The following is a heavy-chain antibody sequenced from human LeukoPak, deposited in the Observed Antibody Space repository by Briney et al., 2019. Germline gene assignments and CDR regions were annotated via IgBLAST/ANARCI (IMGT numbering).Heavy chain of an antibody. CDR3: ARVSRAVITFYYYYYMDV. V-gene: IGHV3-23*01. D-gene: IGHD3-22*01. CDR2: ISVSGGST. CDR1: GFTFSSYN. Sequence: PGGSLRLSCAASGFTFSSYNMYWVRQAPGKGLEWVSSISVSGGSTYYADSVKGRFTISRDNSKNTLYLQMNSLRAEDTAVYYCARVSRAVITFYYYYYMDVWGKGTTVTVSS. J-gene: IGHJ6*03.